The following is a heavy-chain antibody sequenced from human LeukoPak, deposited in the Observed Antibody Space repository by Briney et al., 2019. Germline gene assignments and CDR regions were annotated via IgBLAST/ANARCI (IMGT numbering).Heavy chain of an antibody. CDR3: ARGPNRYCSGGSCYPGMYNWFDP. CDR1: GGSFSGYY. Sequence: SETLSLTCAVYGGSFSGYYWSWLRQPPGKGLEWIGEINHSGSTNYNPSLKSRVTISVDTSKNQFSLKLSSVTAADTAVYYCARGPNRYCSGGSCYPGMYNWFDPWGQGTLVTVSS. J-gene: IGHJ5*02. V-gene: IGHV4-34*01. CDR2: INHSGST. D-gene: IGHD2-15*01.